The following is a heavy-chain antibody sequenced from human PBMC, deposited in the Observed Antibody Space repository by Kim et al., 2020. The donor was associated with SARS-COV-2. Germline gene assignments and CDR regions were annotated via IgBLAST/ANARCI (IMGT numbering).Heavy chain of an antibody. CDR3: ARAKSGFTITMVGYYYYY. CDR1: GGSFSGYY. CDR2: INHSGST. Sequence: SETLSLTCAVYGGSFSGYYWSWIRQPPGKGLEWIGEINHSGSTNYNPSLKSRVTISVDTSKNQFSLKLSSVTAADTAVYYCARAKSGFTITMVGYYYYY. V-gene: IGHV4-34*01. J-gene: IGHJ6*01. D-gene: IGHD3-10*01.